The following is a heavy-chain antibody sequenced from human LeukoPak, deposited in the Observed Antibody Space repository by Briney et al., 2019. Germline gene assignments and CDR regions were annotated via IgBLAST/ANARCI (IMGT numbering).Heavy chain of an antibody. D-gene: IGHD3-22*01. CDR2: VFHSGST. CDR3: ARAGNGYYPFDY. CDR1: GDPISTYY. Sequence: SETLSLTCTVSGDPISTYYWSWIRQPPGKGLEWIGYVFHSGSTNYNPSLKSRVTILVDTSKNQFSLILTSVTAADTAVYYCARAGNGYYPFDYWGQGTLVTVSS. J-gene: IGHJ4*02. V-gene: IGHV4-59*01.